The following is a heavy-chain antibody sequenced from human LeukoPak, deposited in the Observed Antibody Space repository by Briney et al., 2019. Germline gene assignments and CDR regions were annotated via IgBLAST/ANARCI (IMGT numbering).Heavy chain of an antibody. V-gene: IGHV3-23*01. CDR1: GFTFSSYA. J-gene: IGHJ4*02. D-gene: IGHD3-22*01. CDR3: AKDLHSYDSSGYYYVPFYFDY. Sequence: HPGGSLRLSCAASGFTFSSYAMSWVRQAPGKGLEWVSAISGSGGSTYYADSVKGRFTISRDNSKNTLYLQMNSLRAEEPGVYYCAKDLHSYDSSGYYYVPFYFDYWGQGTLVTVSS. CDR2: ISGSGGST.